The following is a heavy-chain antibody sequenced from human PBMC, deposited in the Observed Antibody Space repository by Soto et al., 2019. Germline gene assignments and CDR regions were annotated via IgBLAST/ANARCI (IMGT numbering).Heavy chain of an antibody. CDR2: IIPILGIA. CDR1: GGTFSSYT. D-gene: IGHD4-17*01. Sequence: QVQLVQSGAEVKKPGSSVKVSCKASGGTFSSYTISWVRQAPGQGLEWMGRIIPILGIANYAQKFQGRVAITPAKSTSTPYMELSSLSSEDTAVYSCARDYGDYTFGCWGQGTLVTVSS. V-gene: IGHV1-69*08. CDR3: ARDYGDYTFGC. J-gene: IGHJ4*02.